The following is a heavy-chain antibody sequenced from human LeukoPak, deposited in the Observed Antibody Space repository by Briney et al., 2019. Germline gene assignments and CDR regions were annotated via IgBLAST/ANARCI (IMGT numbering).Heavy chain of an antibody. V-gene: IGHV4-61*02. CDR2: IYTSGST. CDR1: GGSISSGSYY. D-gene: IGHD6-13*01. Sequence: SETLSLTCTVSGGSISSGSYYWSWIRQPAGKGLEWIGRIYTSGSTNYNPSLKSRVTISVDTSKNQFSLKLSSVTAADTAVYYCARGKGDIAAAGTGAYLDYYYMDVWGKGTTVTVSS. J-gene: IGHJ6*03. CDR3: ARGKGDIAAAGTGAYLDYYYMDV.